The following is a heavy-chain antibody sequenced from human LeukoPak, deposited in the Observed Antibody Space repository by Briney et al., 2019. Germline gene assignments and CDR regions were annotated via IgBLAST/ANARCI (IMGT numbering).Heavy chain of an antibody. V-gene: IGHV3-49*03. D-gene: IGHD1-26*01. CDR2: IRSKAYGGTT. CDR3: TRGGGGFDY. J-gene: IGHJ4*02. CDR1: GFTFCDYA. Sequence: GGSLRLSCTASGFTFCDYAMSWFRQAPGKGLEWVGFIRSKAYGGTTEYAASVKGRFTISRDDSKSIAYLQMNSLKTEDTAVYYCTRGGGGFDYWGQGTLVTVSS.